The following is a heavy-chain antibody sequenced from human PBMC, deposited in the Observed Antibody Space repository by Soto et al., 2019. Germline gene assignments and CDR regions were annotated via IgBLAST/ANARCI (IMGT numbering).Heavy chain of an antibody. CDR3: AGARDCSGGSCFLGWFDP. CDR2: IDPSDSYT. J-gene: IGHJ5*02. V-gene: IGHV5-10-1*01. D-gene: IGHD2-15*01. Sequence: PGESLKISCKGSGYSFTIYWISWVRQMPGKGLEWMGRIDPSDSYTNYSPSFQGHVTISADKSISTAYLQWSSLKASDTAMYYCAGARDCSGGSCFLGWFDPWGQGTLVTVSS. CDR1: GYSFTIYW.